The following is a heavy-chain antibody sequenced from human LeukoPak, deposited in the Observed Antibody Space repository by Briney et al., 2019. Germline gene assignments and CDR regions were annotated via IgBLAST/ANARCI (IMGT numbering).Heavy chain of an antibody. CDR3: ARVPIVATITYFDY. D-gene: IGHD5-12*01. J-gene: IGHJ4*02. Sequence: SVKVSCKASGGTLSSYAISWVRQAPGQGLEWMGGIIPIFGTANYAQKFQGRVTITADKSTSTAYMELSSLRSEDTAVYYCARVPIVATITYFDYWGQGTLVTVSS. CDR1: GGTLSSYA. V-gene: IGHV1-69*06. CDR2: IIPIFGTA.